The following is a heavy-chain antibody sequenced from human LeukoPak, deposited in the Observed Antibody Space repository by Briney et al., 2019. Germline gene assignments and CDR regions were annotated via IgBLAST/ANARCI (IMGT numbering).Heavy chain of an antibody. CDR2: IWYDGSKK. CDR1: GFTFSSHG. CDR3: AKDLSYGSNWFDP. J-gene: IGHJ5*02. V-gene: IGHV3-33*06. Sequence: QPGRSLRLSCAASGFTFSSHGMHWVRQAPGKGLEWVALIWYDGSKKNYADSVKGRFTISRDGSKSTLYLQINSLRAEDTAVYYCAKDLSYGSNWFDPWGQGTLVTVSS. D-gene: IGHD5-18*01.